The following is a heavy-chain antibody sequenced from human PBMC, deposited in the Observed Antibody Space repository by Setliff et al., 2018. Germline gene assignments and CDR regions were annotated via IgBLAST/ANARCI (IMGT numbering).Heavy chain of an antibody. CDR3: ARGGASSQWFDS. D-gene: IGHD2-15*01. CDR2: ISHSGTT. CDR1: GDSISPYY. V-gene: IGHV4-59*01. Sequence: PLETLSLTCTVSGDSISPYYWSWIRQSPGKGLEWIARISHSGTTNYNPSLKSRVTLSVDTSKNQFSLNLASVTAADTAAYYCARGGASSQWFDSWGQGTLVTVSS. J-gene: IGHJ5*01.